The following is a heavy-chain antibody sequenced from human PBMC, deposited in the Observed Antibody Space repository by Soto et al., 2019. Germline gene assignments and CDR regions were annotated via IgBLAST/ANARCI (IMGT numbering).Heavy chain of an antibody. CDR1: GYTFTNYY. CDR2: INPSSGST. Sequence: ASVKVSCKASGYTFTNYYIHWLLQAPGQGLEWMGLINPSSGSTTYAQKFRGRVTMTRDTSTSTVYMDLSSLRSEDTAMYYCARFPAAAGDYYYGLDVWGQGTTVTVSS. J-gene: IGHJ6*02. D-gene: IGHD6-13*01. V-gene: IGHV1-46*01. CDR3: ARFPAAAGDYYYGLDV.